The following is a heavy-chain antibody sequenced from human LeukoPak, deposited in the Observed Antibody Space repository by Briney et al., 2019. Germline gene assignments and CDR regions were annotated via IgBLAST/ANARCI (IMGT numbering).Heavy chain of an antibody. J-gene: IGHJ5*02. CDR3: ARPFGGYSSRFDP. CDR1: GGSISSYY. D-gene: IGHD5-18*01. V-gene: IGHV4-59*01. Sequence: PSETLSLTCTVSGGSISSYYWSWIRQPPGKGLEWIGYIYYSGSTNYNPSLKSRVTISVDTSKNQFSLKLSSVTAADTAVYYCARPFGGYSSRFDPWGQGTLVTVSS. CDR2: IYYSGST.